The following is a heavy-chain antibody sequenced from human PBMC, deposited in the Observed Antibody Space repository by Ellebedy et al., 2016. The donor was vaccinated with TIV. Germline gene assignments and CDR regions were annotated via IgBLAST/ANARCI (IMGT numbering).Heavy chain of an antibody. CDR3: ATDSRYSYGYRFNF. CDR2: FDREDGET. V-gene: IGHV1-24*01. CDR1: GYTLTELS. Sequence: ASVKVSCKVSGYTLTELSMHWVRQTPGKGLEWMGGFDREDGETIYAQKFQGRVTMTEDTSTDTAYMELSSLRSEDTAVYYCATDSRYSYGYRFNFWGQGTLVIVSS. J-gene: IGHJ4*02. D-gene: IGHD5-18*01.